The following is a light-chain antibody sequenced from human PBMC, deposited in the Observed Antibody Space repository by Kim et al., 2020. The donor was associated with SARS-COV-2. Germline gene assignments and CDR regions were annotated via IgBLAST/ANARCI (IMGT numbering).Light chain of an antibody. CDR1: QGIRCY. V-gene: IGKV1-8*01. CDR3: QQYYSYPRT. CDR2: AAS. J-gene: IGKJ2*01. Sequence: SASRGERPTITCRASQGIRCYLAWYQQKPGRAPNLLIYAASTLQSGVPSGFSGCGSGTYFTLTISCLQSEDFATYYCQQYYSYPRTFGQGTKREIK.